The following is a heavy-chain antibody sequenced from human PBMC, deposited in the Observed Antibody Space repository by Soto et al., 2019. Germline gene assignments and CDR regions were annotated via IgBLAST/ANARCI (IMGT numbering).Heavy chain of an antibody. Sequence: SETLSLTCTVSGGSISSSSYYWGWIRQPPGKGLEWIGSIYYSGSTYYNPSLKSRVTISVDTSKNQFSLKLSSVTAADTAVYYCARRPDYGDNTRLDYWGQGTLVTVSS. CDR1: GGSISSSSYY. J-gene: IGHJ4*02. CDR2: IYYSGST. CDR3: ARRPDYGDNTRLDY. D-gene: IGHD4-17*01. V-gene: IGHV4-39*01.